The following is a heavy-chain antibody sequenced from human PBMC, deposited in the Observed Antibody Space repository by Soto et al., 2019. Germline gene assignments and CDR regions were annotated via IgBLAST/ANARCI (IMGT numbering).Heavy chain of an antibody. CDR3: ARAKSPKRITMVRGVPDHFDY. CDR2: TYYRSKWYN. CDR1: GDSVSSNSAA. D-gene: IGHD3-10*01. Sequence: SQTLSLTCAISGDSVSSNSAAWNWIRQSPSRGLEWLGRTYYRSKWYNDYAVSVKSRITINPDTSKNQFSLQLNSVTPEDTAVYYCARAKSPKRITMVRGVPDHFDYWGQGTLVTVSS. J-gene: IGHJ4*02. V-gene: IGHV6-1*01.